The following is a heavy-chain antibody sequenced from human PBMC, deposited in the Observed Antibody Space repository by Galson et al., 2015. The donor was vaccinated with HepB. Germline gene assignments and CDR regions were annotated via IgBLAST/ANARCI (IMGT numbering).Heavy chain of an antibody. CDR2: ISSNGGST. Sequence: SLRLSCAASGFTFSSYAMNWVRQAPGKGLEYVSAISSNGGSTYYANSVKGRFTISRDNSKNTLYLQMDSLRAEDMAVYYCARSYGDYVSGYFDYWGQGTLVTVSS. J-gene: IGHJ4*02. CDR1: GFTFSSYA. D-gene: IGHD4-17*01. V-gene: IGHV3-64*01. CDR3: ARSYGDYVSGYFDY.